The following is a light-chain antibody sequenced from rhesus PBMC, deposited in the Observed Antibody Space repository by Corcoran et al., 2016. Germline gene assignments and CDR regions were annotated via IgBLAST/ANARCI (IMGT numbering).Light chain of an antibody. V-gene: IGLV7-76*01. CDR3: LLYYSGAYI. Sequence: QAVVTQESSLTVSPGGTVTLTCGSSTGAVTSGNYPHWFQQKPGQAPRGLIYNTNSKHSWTPARFSGSLAGGKAALTLSGAQPEDEAEYYCLLYYSGAYIFGAGTRLTVL. CDR2: NTN. CDR1: TGAVTSGNY. J-gene: IGLJ1*01.